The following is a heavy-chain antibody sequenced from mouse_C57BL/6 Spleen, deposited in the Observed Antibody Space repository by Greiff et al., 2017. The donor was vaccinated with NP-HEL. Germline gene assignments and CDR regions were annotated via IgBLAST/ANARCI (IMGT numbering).Heavy chain of an antibody. CDR3: ARGYDYDYY. CDR2: IYPGDGAT. Sequence: QVQLKESGPELVKPGASVKISCKASGYAFSSSWMNWVKQRPGKGLEWIGRIYPGDGATNYNGKFKGKATLTADKSSSPAYMQLSSLTSEDSAVYFCARGYDYDYYWGQGTTLTVSS. CDR1: GYAFSSSW. J-gene: IGHJ2*01. V-gene: IGHV1-82*01. D-gene: IGHD2-4*01.